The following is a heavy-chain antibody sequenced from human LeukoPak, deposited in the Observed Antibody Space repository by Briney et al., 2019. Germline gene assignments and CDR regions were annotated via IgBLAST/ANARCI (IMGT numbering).Heavy chain of an antibody. J-gene: IGHJ4*02. D-gene: IGHD2-2*01. Sequence: SETLSLTCTVSGGSISSYYWTWIRQHPGKGLEWIGYISYSGNTYYNPSLKSRVTISLDTSKNQFSLNLNSVTAADTAVYYCATSFLGARSYYFDYWGQGTLVTVSS. CDR3: ATSFLGARSYYFDY. V-gene: IGHV4-59*06. CDR2: ISYSGNT. CDR1: GGSISSYY.